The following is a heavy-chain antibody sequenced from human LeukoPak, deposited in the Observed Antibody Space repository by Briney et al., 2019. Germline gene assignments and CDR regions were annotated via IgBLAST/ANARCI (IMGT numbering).Heavy chain of an antibody. CDR2: IYYSGST. CDR1: GGSISSYY. D-gene: IGHD3-10*01. J-gene: IGHJ4*02. Sequence: PSETLSLTCTVSGGSISSYYWSWIRQPPGKGLEWIGYIYYSGSTNYNPPLKSRVTISVDTSKKQFSLKLSSVTAADTAVYYCARGDYYGSGSYLYFDYWGQGTLVTVSS. CDR3: ARGDYYGSGSYLYFDY. V-gene: IGHV4-59*12.